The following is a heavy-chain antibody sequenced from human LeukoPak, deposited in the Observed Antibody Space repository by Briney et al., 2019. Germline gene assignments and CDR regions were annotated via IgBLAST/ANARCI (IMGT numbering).Heavy chain of an antibody. J-gene: IGHJ4*02. CDR1: GYTFTPYY. V-gene: IGHV1-2*02. CDR2: SNPNSGDT. Sequence: SVKASCKASGYTFTPYYINWGRQAPGHGLEWMGWSNPNSGDTNYAQKIQGRVTMSRDTSINTADMALSRLRSYDTAVYYCGRYIGSGSYYWGRGTLVTVSS. D-gene: IGHD3-10*01. CDR3: GRYIGSGSYY.